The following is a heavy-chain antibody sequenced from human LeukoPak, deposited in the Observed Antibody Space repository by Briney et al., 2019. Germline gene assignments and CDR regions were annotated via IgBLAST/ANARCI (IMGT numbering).Heavy chain of an antibody. CDR3: AITYGSGSYSVLFDY. D-gene: IGHD3-10*01. CDR1: GYTFTGYY. V-gene: IGHV1-2*02. Sequence: ASVKVSCTASGYTFTGYYMHWVRQAPGQGLEWMGWINPNSGGTNYAQKFQGRVTMTRDTSISTAYMELSRLRSDDTAVYYCAITYGSGSYSVLFDYWGQGTLVTVSS. J-gene: IGHJ4*02. CDR2: INPNSGGT.